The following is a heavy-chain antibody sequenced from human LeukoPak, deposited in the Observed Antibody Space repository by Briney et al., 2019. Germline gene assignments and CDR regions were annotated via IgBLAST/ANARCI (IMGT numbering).Heavy chain of an antibody. J-gene: IGHJ4*02. Sequence: PGGSLRLSCVASGFTFTDYYISWIRQAPGKGLEFISYISDSGNTVFYADSVKGRFTISRDNVKNSVSLQLDRLRPDDTALYYCARMKGYMNSLDYWGQGTLVTVTS. CDR3: ARMKGYMNSLDY. D-gene: IGHD3-16*02. V-gene: IGHV3-11*04. CDR2: ISDSGNTV. CDR1: GFTFTDYY.